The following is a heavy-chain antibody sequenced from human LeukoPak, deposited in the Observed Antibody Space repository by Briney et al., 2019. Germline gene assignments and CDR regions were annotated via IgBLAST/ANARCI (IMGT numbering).Heavy chain of an antibody. Sequence: ASVKVSCKASGYTFTDYYVHWVRLVPGQGLVWMGRISPNSGATNHAEKFRGRVTMARDTPINTVYMEMSSLRSDDTAVYYCARDLWGWGSDYLDYWGQGTLVTVSS. D-gene: IGHD4/OR15-4a*01. J-gene: IGHJ4*02. CDR2: ISPNSGAT. CDR1: GYTFTDYY. V-gene: IGHV1-2*06. CDR3: ARDLWGWGSDYLDY.